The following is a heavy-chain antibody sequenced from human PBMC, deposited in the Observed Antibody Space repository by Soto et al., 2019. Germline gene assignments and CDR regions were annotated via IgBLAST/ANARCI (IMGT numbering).Heavy chain of an antibody. CDR1: GFTVSSNY. CDR2: IYSGGST. V-gene: IGHV3-66*04. D-gene: IGHD3-22*01. CDR3: ARQRYFYDSSGYYPFDY. Sequence: GGSLRLSCAASGFTVSSNYMSWVRQAPGKWLEWVSVIYSGGSTYYADSVKGRFTISRDNSKNTLYLQMNSLRAEDTAVYYCARQRYFYDSSGYYPFDYWGQGTPVTVSS. J-gene: IGHJ4*02.